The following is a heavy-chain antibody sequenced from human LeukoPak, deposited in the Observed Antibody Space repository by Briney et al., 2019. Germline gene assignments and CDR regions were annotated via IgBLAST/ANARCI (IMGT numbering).Heavy chain of an antibody. D-gene: IGHD3-22*01. V-gene: IGHV1-18*04. CDR3: ARDINGYYYDSHGYYPTDL. CDR2: TSVYNGNT. J-gene: IGHJ4*02. CDR1: GYTFTGYY. Sequence: GASVKVSCTASGYTFTGYYMHWVRQAPGQGLEWMGWTSVYNGNTNYPQRLQGRVTMTTDTSTTTAYMELRSLRSDDTAVYYCARDINGYYYDSHGYYPTDLWGQGTLVTVSS.